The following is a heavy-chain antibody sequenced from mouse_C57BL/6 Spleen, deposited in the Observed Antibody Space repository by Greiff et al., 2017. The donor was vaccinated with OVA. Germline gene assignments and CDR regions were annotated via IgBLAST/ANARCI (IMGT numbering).Heavy chain of an antibody. V-gene: IGHV5-17*01. CDR3: ARGSRSSNFDY. CDR1: GFTFSDYG. Sequence: DVMLVESGGGLVKPGGSLKLSCAASGFTFSDYGMHWVRQAPEKGLEWVAYISSGSSTIYYADTVKGRFTISRDNAKNTLFLQMTSLRSEDTAMYYCARGSRSSNFDYWGQGTTLTVSS. D-gene: IGHD2-14*01. J-gene: IGHJ2*01. CDR2: ISSGSSTI.